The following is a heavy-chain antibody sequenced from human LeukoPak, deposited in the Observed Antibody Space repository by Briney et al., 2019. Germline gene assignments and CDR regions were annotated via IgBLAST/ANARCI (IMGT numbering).Heavy chain of an antibody. CDR2: ISGTSGSI. Sequence: GGSLRLSCAASGFTFSSHAMSWVRQAPGKGLEWVSGISGTSGSIYYVDSVKGRFTISRDNSKNTLYLQMNSLRAEDTAVYYCAKERGATLFDYWGQGTLVTVSS. J-gene: IGHJ4*02. D-gene: IGHD1-26*01. V-gene: IGHV3-23*01. CDR1: GFTFSSHA. CDR3: AKERGATLFDY.